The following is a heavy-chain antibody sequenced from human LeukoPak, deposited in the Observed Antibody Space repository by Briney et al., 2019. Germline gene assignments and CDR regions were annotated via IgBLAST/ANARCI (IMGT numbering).Heavy chain of an antibody. CDR1: GGSISSGDYY. J-gene: IGHJ4*02. Sequence: SQTLSLTCTVSGGSISSGDYYWSWIRQPPGKGLEWIGYIYYSGSTYYNPSLKSRVTISVDRSKNQFSLKLSSVTAADTAVYYCARGLYYSNDLYFDYWGQGTLVTVSS. D-gene: IGHD4-11*01. CDR3: ARGLYYSNDLYFDY. V-gene: IGHV4-30-4*01. CDR2: IYYSGST.